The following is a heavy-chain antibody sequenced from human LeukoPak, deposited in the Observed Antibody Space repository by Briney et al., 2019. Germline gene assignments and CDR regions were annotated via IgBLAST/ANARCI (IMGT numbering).Heavy chain of an antibody. V-gene: IGHV1-18*04. D-gene: IGHD3-10*01. J-gene: IGHJ6*04. CDR1: DYTFTSYG. Sequence: ASVKVSCKASDYTFTSYGISWVRQAPGQGLEWMGWISAYNGNTNYAQKLQGRVTMTTDTSTSTAYMELRSLRSDDTAVYYCAREGARFGELFDYYYYGMDVWGKGTTVTVSS. CDR2: ISAYNGNT. CDR3: AREGARFGELFDYYYYGMDV.